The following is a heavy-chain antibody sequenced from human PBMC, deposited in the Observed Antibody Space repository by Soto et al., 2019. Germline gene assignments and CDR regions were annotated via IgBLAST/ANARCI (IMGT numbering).Heavy chain of an antibody. V-gene: IGHV4-30-2*01. CDR3: ARARGGYYGMDG. Sequence: QLQLQESGSGLVKPSQTLSLTCAVSGGSISSGGYSWSWIRQPPGTGLEWIGYIDHSGSTYYNPSLKSRVSISVDRSKNQFSLKLSSVTAADTAEYYCARARGGYYGMDGRGQGTTVTVSS. D-gene: IGHD3-10*01. CDR2: IDHSGST. CDR1: GGSISSGGYS. J-gene: IGHJ6*02.